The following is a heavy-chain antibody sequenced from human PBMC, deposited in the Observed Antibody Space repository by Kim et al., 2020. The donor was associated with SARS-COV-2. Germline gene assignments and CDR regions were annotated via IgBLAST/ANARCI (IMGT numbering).Heavy chain of an antibody. V-gene: IGHV6-1*01. CDR3: ASGWYGFDY. J-gene: IGHJ4*02. D-gene: IGHD6-19*01. CDR2: WYN. Sequence: WYNDYAVSVKSRITINPDTSKNTFSLQLNSVTPEDTAVYYCASGWYGFDYWGQGTLVTVSS.